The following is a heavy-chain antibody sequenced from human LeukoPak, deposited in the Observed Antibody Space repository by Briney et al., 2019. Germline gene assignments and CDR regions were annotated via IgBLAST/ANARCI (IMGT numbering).Heavy chain of an antibody. CDR3: ARRGDLGRAFDV. CDR2: IYYTGST. D-gene: IGHD2-21*02. Sequence: SETLSLTCTVSGGSISSSTYYWGWLRQPPGKGLEWIGSIYYTGSTYYNPSLKSRVTISVDTSKNQFSLKLSSVTAADTAVYYCARRGDLGRAFDVWGQGTMVTVSS. V-gene: IGHV4-39*01. J-gene: IGHJ3*01. CDR1: GGSISSSTYY.